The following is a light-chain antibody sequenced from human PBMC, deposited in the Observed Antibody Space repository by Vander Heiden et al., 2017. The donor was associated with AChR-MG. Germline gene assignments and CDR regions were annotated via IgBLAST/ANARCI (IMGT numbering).Light chain of an antibody. V-gene: IGKV2D-29*01. Sequence: DIVMTRTPLSLSVTTGQPASSSCKSSHSLLHSNGKTYLDWYLQKPGQPPTLLISEVSNRFSRLESRFSGGGSGTDFTLKISRVEDEDVGNYCRMQSTQPPITFGGGTKVEIK. CDR1: HSLLHSNGKTY. CDR3: MQSTQPPIT. J-gene: IGKJ4*01. CDR2: EVS.